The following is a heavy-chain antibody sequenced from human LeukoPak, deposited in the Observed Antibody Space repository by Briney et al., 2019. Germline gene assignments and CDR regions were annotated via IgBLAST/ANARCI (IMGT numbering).Heavy chain of an antibody. CDR1: GYTFTSYY. J-gene: IGHJ6*02. CDR2: INPNSGGT. Sequence: ASVTVSYKASGYTFTSYYMHWVRQAPGQGLEWMGWINPNSGGTNYAQKFQGWVTMTRDTSISTAYMELSRLRSDDTAVYYCARVKSSIAAPYGMDVWGQGTTVTVSS. CDR3: ARVKSSIAAPYGMDV. V-gene: IGHV1-2*04. D-gene: IGHD6-6*01.